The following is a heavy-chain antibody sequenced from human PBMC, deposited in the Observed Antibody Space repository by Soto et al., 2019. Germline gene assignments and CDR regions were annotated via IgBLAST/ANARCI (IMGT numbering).Heavy chain of an antibody. D-gene: IGHD1-26*01. J-gene: IGHJ4*02. CDR3: AREAWELTLDY. Sequence: QVQLVESGGGVVQPGRSLRLSCAASGFTFSSYAMHWVRQAPGKGLEWVAVISYDGSNKYYADSVKGRFTISRDNSKKTLYLQMNSLRAEDTAVYYCAREAWELTLDYWGQGTLVTVSS. CDR1: GFTFSSYA. V-gene: IGHV3-30-3*01. CDR2: ISYDGSNK.